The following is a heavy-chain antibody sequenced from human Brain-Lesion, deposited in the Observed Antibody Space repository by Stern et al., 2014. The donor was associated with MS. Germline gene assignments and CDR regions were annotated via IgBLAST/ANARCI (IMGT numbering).Heavy chain of an antibody. CDR1: GGSISSYY. CDR3: ARAPYDFTNWYGMDV. J-gene: IGHJ6*02. D-gene: IGHD1-1*01. CDR2: IYFSGST. Sequence: QLQLQESGPGLVKPSETLSLTCIVSGGSISSYYWSWIRQPPWKGLEWIGHIYFSGSTNYNPSLQSRVTMSADMSKNQISLKLSSVTAADTAVYYCARAPYDFTNWYGMDVWGQGTTVTVSS. V-gene: IGHV4-59*01.